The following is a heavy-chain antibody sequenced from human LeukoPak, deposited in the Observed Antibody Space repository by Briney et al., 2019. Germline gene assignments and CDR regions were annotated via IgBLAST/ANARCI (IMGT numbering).Heavy chain of an antibody. V-gene: IGHV3-48*03. J-gene: IGHJ4*02. Sequence: GGSLRLSCAASGFSFSSYEMNWVRQAPGKGLEWVSYISSSGSTIYYADSVKGRFTISRDNAKNSLYLQMNSLRAEDTAVYYCARPVPDSSSWYYFDYRGQGTLVTVSS. CDR3: ARPVPDSSSWYYFDY. CDR2: ISSSGSTI. CDR1: GFSFSSYE. D-gene: IGHD6-13*01.